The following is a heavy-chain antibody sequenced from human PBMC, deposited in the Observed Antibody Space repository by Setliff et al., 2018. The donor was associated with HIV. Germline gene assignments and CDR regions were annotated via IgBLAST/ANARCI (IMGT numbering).Heavy chain of an antibody. D-gene: IGHD7-27*01. Sequence: SETLSLTCTVSGASIRSGDYYWSWIRQPPGKDLEWIGYIYYSGSTYYNPSLKSRITISVDKSKNQISLNLDSVTAADTAVYYCARDRQFGRAWGFDYWGQGRPVTVSS. CDR1: GASIRSGDYY. V-gene: IGHV4-30-4*08. CDR3: ARDRQFGRAWGFDY. J-gene: IGHJ4*02. CDR2: IYYSGST.